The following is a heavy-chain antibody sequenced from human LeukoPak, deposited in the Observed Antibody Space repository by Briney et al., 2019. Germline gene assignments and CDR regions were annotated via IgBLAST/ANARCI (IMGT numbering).Heavy chain of an antibody. D-gene: IGHD1-26*01. Sequence: PGGSLRLSYAASGFIVSGDFMSWVRQAPGKGLEWVSVIYSDGSTYYADSVEGRFTISRDNSKNTLDLQMTGLRAEDTAVYYCARERGRGRGSPWFDYWGQGTLVTVSS. CDR2: IYSDGST. CDR3: ARERGRGRGSPWFDY. V-gene: IGHV3-53*01. CDR1: GFIVSGDF. J-gene: IGHJ4*02.